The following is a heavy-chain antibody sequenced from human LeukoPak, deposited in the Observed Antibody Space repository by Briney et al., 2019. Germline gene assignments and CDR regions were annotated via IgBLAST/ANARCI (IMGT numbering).Heavy chain of an antibody. CDR1: GFTFSSYW. D-gene: IGHD2-8*01. CDR2: IKQDGSEK. V-gene: IGHV3-7*01. CDR3: ARGGTPRKYCTNGVCPYYFDY. J-gene: IGHJ4*02. Sequence: PGGSLRLSCAASGFTFSSYWMSWVRQAPGKGLEWVANIKQDGSEKYYVDSVKGRFTIPRDNAKNSLYLQMNSLRAEDTAVYYCARGGTPRKYCTNGVCPYYFDYWGQGTLVTVSS.